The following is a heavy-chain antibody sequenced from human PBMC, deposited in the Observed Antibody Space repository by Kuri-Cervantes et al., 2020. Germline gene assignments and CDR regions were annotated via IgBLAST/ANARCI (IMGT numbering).Heavy chain of an antibody. J-gene: IGHJ6*02. CDR1: GYTFTSYD. D-gene: IGHD6-13*01. CDR3: ARAPRTGYSSSWYRDYYYYGMDV. CDR2: MNPNSGNT. V-gene: IGHV1-8*01. Sequence: ASVKVSCKASGYTFTSYDINWVRQATGQGLEWMGWMNPNSGNTGYAQKFQGRVTMTRNTSISTAYMELSSLRSEDTAVYYCARAPRTGYSSSWYRDYYYYGMDVWGQGTTVTDSS.